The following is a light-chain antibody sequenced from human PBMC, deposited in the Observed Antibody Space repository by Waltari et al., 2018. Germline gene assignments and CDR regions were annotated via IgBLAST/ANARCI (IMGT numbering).Light chain of an antibody. J-gene: IGKJ1*01. CDR2: GAS. CDR1: QSVSSN. Sequence: EIVMAQSPATLSVSPGERATLSCRASQSVSSNLAWYQQKPGQAPRLLIYGASIRASGIPARFSGGGSGTEFTLTISSLQSEDFAVYYCQQYNNWPPVAFDQGTKVEIK. CDR3: QQYNNWPPVA. V-gene: IGKV3-15*01.